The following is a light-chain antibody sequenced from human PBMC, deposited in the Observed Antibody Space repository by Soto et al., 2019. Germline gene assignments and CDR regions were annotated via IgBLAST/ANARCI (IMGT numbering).Light chain of an antibody. V-gene: IGKV1-5*03. CDR3: QQSFT. CDR1: QSISSW. CDR2: KAS. J-gene: IGKJ3*01. Sequence: DIQMTQSPSTLSASVGDRVTITCRASQSISSWLAWYQQKPGKAPKLLIYKASSLESGVPSRFSGSGSGTEFPLTISSLQPYDFATYYCQQSFTFGPGTKVDIK.